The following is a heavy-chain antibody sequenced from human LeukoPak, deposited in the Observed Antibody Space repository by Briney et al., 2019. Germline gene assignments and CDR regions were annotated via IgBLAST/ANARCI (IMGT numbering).Heavy chain of an antibody. J-gene: IGHJ4*02. V-gene: IGHV4-59*01. CDR3: ARGLYDILTGYYVFDY. CDR1: GGSISSYY. CDR2: IYYSGST. Sequence: SETLSLTCTVSGGSISSYYWSWIRQPPGKGLEWIGYIYYSGSTNYNPSLKSRVIISVDTSKNQFSLKLSSVTAADTAVYYCARGLYDILTGYYVFDYWGQGTLVTVSS. D-gene: IGHD3-9*01.